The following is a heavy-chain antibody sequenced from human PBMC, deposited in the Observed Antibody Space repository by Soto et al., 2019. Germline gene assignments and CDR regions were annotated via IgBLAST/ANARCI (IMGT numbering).Heavy chain of an antibody. J-gene: IGHJ5*02. V-gene: IGHV3-30*03. CDR1: GFTFSSYG. CDR2: ISYDGSNK. CDR3: HRGQWLEGWFDH. D-gene: IGHD6-19*01. Sequence: QVQLVESGGGVVQPGRSLRLSCAASGFTFSSYGMHWVRQAPGKGLEWVAVISYDGSNKYYADSVKGRFTISRDNSKNTLYLHMTSLRAEDTGGYYRHRGQWLEGWFDHWAQGTLVTVSS.